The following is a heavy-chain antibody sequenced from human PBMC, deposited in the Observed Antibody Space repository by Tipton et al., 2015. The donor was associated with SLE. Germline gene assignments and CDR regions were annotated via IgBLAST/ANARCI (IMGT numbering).Heavy chain of an antibody. D-gene: IGHD5-18*01. CDR3: ARLVVNTDMVSSFDI. CDR2: IYYSGDT. V-gene: IGHV4-59*11. CDR1: GGSISGHY. Sequence: TLSLTCTVSGGSISGHYWSWIRQPPGKALEWIGYIYYSGDTNYNPSLKSRVTFSVDTSKNQFSLNLNSVTAADTAVYYCARLVVNTDMVSSFDIWGQGTMVTVSS. J-gene: IGHJ3*02.